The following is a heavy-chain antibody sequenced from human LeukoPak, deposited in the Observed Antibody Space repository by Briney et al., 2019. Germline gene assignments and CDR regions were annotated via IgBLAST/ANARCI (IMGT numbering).Heavy chain of an antibody. CDR2: ISYDGTNK. CDR3: AKGYYYDSDGYYQHFDY. V-gene: IGHV3-30*18. Sequence: GGSLRLSCAASGFTFNNYGIHWVRQAPGKGLEWVALISYDGTNKYYADSVKGRFTISRDNSKNTLYLQMNSLRAEDTAVYYCAKGYYYDSDGYYQHFDYWGQGTLVTASS. J-gene: IGHJ4*02. CDR1: GFTFNNYG. D-gene: IGHD3-22*01.